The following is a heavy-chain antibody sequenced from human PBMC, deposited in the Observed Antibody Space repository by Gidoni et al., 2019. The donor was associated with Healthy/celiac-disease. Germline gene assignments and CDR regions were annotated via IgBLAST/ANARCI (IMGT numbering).Heavy chain of an antibody. J-gene: IGHJ4*02. V-gene: IGHV5-51*01. Sequence: EVQLVQSGAEVKKPGEYLKIYCKGSGYSFTSDCIDWVRQMPGKGLELMGIIYPGESYTRYSPSFQGQVTISADNSISTAYLKWSSLKASDTAMYYCARHADSSGHAGGFDYWGQGTLVTVSS. CDR1: GYSFTSDC. D-gene: IGHD6-19*01. CDR2: IYPGESYT. CDR3: ARHADSSGHAGGFDY.